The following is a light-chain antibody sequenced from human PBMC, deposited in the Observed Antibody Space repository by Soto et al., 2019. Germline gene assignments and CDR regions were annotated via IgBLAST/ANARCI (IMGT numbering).Light chain of an antibody. CDR2: NSN. CDR3: ATWDSSLNAGV. Sequence: QSVLTQPPSVSAAPGQRVTISCSGSTSNIGNNDVSWYQQLPGTAPKLLIYNSNNRPSGIPDRFSGSRSGTSATLDITGLQTGDEADYYCATWDSSLNAGVFGGGTKLTVL. CDR1: TSNIGNND. V-gene: IGLV1-51*01. J-gene: IGLJ2*01.